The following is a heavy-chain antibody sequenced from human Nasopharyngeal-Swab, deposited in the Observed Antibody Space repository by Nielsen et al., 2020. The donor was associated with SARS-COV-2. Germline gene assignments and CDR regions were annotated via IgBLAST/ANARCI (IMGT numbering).Heavy chain of an antibody. D-gene: IGHD4-23*01. CDR3: ASPATVVTLDAFDI. V-gene: IGHV1-18*01. Sequence: ASVKVSCKASGYTFTSYGISWVRQAPGQGLEWMGWISAYNGNTNYAQKLQGRVTMTTDTFTSTAYMELRSLRSDDTAVYYCASPATVVTLDAFDIWGQGTMVTVSS. CDR1: GYTFTSYG. CDR2: ISAYNGNT. J-gene: IGHJ3*02.